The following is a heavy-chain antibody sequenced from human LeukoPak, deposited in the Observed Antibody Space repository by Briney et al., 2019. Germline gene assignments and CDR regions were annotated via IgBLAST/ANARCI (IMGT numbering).Heavy chain of an antibody. CDR3: ARGTGIVVVPASFGGWFDP. CDR1: GYTFTSYG. V-gene: IGHV1-18*01. Sequence: ASVKVSRKASGYTFTSYGISWVRQAPGQGLEWMGWISAYNGNTNYAQKLQGRVTMTTDTSTSTAYMELRSLRSDDTAVYYCARGTGIVVVPASFGGWFDPWGQGTLVTVSS. CDR2: ISAYNGNT. J-gene: IGHJ5*02. D-gene: IGHD2-2*01.